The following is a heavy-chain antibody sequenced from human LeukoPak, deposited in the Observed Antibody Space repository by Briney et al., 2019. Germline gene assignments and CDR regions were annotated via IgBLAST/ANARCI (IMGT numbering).Heavy chain of an antibody. CDR1: GFTFSSYA. V-gene: IGHV3-23*01. CDR3: ASIVVVVAARFDP. D-gene: IGHD2-15*01. J-gene: IGHJ5*02. Sequence: GGSLRLSCAASGFTFSSYAMIWVRQAPGKGLEWVSAISGSGGSTYYADTVQGRFTISRDNSKNTLYLQMNSLRSEDTAVYYCASIVVVVAARFDPWGQGTLVTVSS. CDR2: ISGSGGST.